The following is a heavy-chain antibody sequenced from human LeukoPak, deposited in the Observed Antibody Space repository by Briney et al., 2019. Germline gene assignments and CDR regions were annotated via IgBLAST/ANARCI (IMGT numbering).Heavy chain of an antibody. V-gene: IGHV5-51*01. J-gene: IGHJ4*02. CDR1: GYIFTHHW. Sequence: GESLKISCQVSGYIFTHHWIGWVRQMPGKGLESMGIFYPADSDTTYSPSFQGQVTISADESISTVYLQWSCLNASDTAMYYCARQSRDGSKTRGYYFDYWGQGTLVTVSS. CDR2: FYPADSDT. CDR3: ARQSRDGSKTRGYYFDY. D-gene: IGHD3-10*01.